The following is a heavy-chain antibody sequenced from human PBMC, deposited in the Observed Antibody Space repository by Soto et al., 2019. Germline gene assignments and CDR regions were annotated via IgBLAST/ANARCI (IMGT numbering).Heavy chain of an antibody. CDR3: ATHHGPTTSGNWFDP. J-gene: IGHJ5*02. V-gene: IGHV1-18*03. CDR1: GYTFFTYD. Sequence: QVHLVQSGDEVKTPGASVTVSCQASGYTFFTYDISWVRQAPGQGLEWTGWISTYSGDTKYAQKFQGRVTMTTDTSKTTAYLEPRSLRSDDMAVYYCATHHGPTTSGNWFDPWGQGALVTVSS. CDR2: ISTYSGDT. D-gene: IGHD5-12*01.